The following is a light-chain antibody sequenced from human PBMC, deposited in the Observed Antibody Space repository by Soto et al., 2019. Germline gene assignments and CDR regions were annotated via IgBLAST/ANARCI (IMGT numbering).Light chain of an antibody. CDR1: QSVSSSY. Sequence: EIVLTQSPGTLSLSPGERATLSCRASQSVSSSYLAWHQQKPGQAPRLLIYGASSRATGIPDRFSGSGSGTDFTLTSSRLEPEDFAVYYCQQYGSSPLVTFGQGTRLEIK. CDR3: QQYGSSPLVT. V-gene: IGKV3-20*01. CDR2: GAS. J-gene: IGKJ5*01.